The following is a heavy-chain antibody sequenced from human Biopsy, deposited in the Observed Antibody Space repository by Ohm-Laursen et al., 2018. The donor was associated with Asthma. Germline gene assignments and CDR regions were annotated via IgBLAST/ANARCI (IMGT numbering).Heavy chain of an antibody. J-gene: IGHJ6*02. CDR1: GYTFTDYY. Sequence: SVKVSCKASGYTFTDYYVHLVRQAPGQGLEWMGRIDPNSGGTNYAQKFQGWVTMTRDTSISTAYMELSRLRSDDTAVYYCAREVLWFGESTNPGGMDVWGQGTTVTVSS. CDR3: AREVLWFGESTNPGGMDV. CDR2: IDPNSGGT. V-gene: IGHV1-2*04. D-gene: IGHD3-10*01.